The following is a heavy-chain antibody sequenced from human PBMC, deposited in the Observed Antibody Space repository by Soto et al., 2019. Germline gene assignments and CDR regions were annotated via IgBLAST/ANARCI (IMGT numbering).Heavy chain of an antibody. J-gene: IGHJ6*02. Sequence: GESLTISCTCSGYSFTRYWISWVRQMPGKGLEWMGRIDPSDSYTNYSPSFQGHVTISADKSISTAYLQWSSLKASDTAMYYCARSKGGDGYNGYGMDVWGQGTTVTVSS. CDR3: ARSKGGDGYNGYGMDV. CDR1: GYSFTRYW. CDR2: IDPSDSYT. D-gene: IGHD2-21*01. V-gene: IGHV5-10-1*01.